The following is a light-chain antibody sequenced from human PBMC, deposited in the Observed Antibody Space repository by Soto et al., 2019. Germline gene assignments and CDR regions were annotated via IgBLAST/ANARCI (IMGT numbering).Light chain of an antibody. J-gene: IGKJ2*01. CDR2: ATS. Sequence: EIVLTQSPGTLSLSSGERATLSCRASQSVSSSYLAWYQQKPGQAPRLLVYATSSWATGIPDRFSGSGSATDFTLTISRLEPEDFAVYYCQQYGSSSFTFGQGTKLEIK. V-gene: IGKV3-20*01. CDR3: QQYGSSSFT. CDR1: QSVSSSY.